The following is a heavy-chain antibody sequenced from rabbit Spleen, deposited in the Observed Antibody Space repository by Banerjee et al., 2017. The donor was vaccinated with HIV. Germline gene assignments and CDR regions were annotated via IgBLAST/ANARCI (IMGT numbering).Heavy chain of an antibody. V-gene: IGHV1S45*01. CDR3: ARDLVAVIGWNFNL. Sequence: QEQLEESGGGLVQPEGSLTLTCTASGFSFSSGYDIVWVRQAPGKGLEWIACINIVTGKSVYASWAKGRFTMSRTSSTTVTLQMTSLTDADTATYFCARDLVAVIGWNFNLWGPGTLVTVS. CDR2: INIVTGKS. J-gene: IGHJ4*01. D-gene: IGHD1-1*01. CDR1: GFSFSSGYD.